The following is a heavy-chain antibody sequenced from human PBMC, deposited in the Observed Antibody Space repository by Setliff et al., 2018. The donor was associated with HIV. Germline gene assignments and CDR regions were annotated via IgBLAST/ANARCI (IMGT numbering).Heavy chain of an antibody. CDR3: ARGDGGFGEHYFDY. J-gene: IGHJ4*02. V-gene: IGHV4-34*01. D-gene: IGHD3-10*01. CDR2: INHSGST. Sequence: SETLSLTCAVYGGSFSGYYWSWIRQLPGKGLEWIGEINHSGSTNYNPSLKSRVTISVDTSKNQFSLKLSSATAADTAVYYCARGDGGFGEHYFDYGGKGTLVTVP. CDR1: GGSFSGYY.